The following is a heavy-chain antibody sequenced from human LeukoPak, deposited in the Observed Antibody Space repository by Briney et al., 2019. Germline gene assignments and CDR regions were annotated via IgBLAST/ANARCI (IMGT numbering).Heavy chain of an antibody. J-gene: IGHJ5*02. CDR1: GFTFDDYA. CDR3: AKVLGYYDSSGYYQEGGSVS. Sequence: GGSLRLSRAASGFTFDDYAMHWVRQAPGKGLEWVSLISGDGGSTYYADSVKGRFTISRDNSKNSLYLQMNSLRTEDTALYYCAKVLGYYDSSGYYQEGGSVSWGQGTLVTVSS. CDR2: ISGDGGST. D-gene: IGHD3-22*01. V-gene: IGHV3-43*02.